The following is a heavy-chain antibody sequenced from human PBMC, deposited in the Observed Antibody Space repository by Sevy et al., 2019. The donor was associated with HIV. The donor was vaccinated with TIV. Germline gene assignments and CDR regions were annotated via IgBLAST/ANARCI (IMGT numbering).Heavy chain of an antibody. D-gene: IGHD3-3*01. J-gene: IGHJ4*01. CDR1: GFGLNGNA. CDR2: IHGGDDTT. V-gene: IGHV3-23*01. Sequence: GGSLRLSCAASGFGLNGNAMSWVRQAPGKGLEWVAAIHGGDDTTHYGDSVKGRFTISRYSFKNILYLQMDSLRVEDTAVYYCAKDILGWAFDYWGHGTLVTVSS. CDR3: AKDILGWAFDY.